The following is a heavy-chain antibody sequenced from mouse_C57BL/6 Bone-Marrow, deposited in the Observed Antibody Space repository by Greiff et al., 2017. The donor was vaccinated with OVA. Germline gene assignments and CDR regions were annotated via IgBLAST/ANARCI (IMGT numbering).Heavy chain of an antibody. CDR3: ARVHYAPFAY. J-gene: IGHJ3*01. CDR2: ISDGGSYT. V-gene: IGHV5-4*03. Sequence: DVKLVESGGGLVKPGGSLKLSCAASGFTFSSYAMSWVRQTPEKRLEWVATISDGGSYTYYPDNVKGRFTISRDNAKNNLYLQMSHLKSEDTAMYYCARVHYAPFAYWGQGTLVTVSA. CDR1: GFTFSSYA. D-gene: IGHD1-2*01.